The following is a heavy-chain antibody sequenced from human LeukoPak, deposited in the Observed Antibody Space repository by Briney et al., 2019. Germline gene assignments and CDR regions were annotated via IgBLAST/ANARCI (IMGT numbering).Heavy chain of an antibody. V-gene: IGHV3-21*01. CDR3: ARDLRSHSSGYYYDGRDY. D-gene: IGHD3-22*01. J-gene: IGHJ4*02. CDR2: ISSSSSYI. Sequence: PGGSLRLSCAASGFTFSSYEMNWVRQAPGKGLEWVSSISSSSSYIYYADSVKGRFTISRDNAKNSLYLQMNSLRAEDTAVYYCARDLRSHSSGYYYDGRDYWGQGTLVTVSS. CDR1: GFTFSSYE.